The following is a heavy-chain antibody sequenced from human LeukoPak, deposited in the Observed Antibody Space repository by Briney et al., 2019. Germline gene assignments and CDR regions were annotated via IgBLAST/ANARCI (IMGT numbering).Heavy chain of an antibody. V-gene: IGHV5-51*01. Sequence: GESLKISCLGFGYSFTSYWIGWVRQMPGKGMEWMEVIYPGDLRVRYNPSFQGQVTISVDKSINTAYLQWVSLRASDSAMYYCACRDLTSTWSFPWGQGTLVTVSP. CDR1: GYSFTSYW. CDR2: IYPGDLRV. D-gene: IGHD6-13*01. CDR3: ACRDLTSTWSFP. J-gene: IGHJ5*02.